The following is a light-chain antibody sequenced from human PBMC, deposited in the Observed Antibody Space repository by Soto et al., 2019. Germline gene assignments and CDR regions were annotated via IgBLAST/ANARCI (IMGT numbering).Light chain of an antibody. V-gene: IGLV2-8*01. CDR1: SSDFGGYNY. CDR3: ASYAGTKLFV. CDR2: EVT. J-gene: IGLJ1*01. Sequence: QSVLTQPASVSGSPGQSITISCTGTSSDFGGYNYVSWYQQRPGKAPKLVIYEVTKRPSGVPDRFSGSKSGSTASLTVSGLQADDEAEYYCASYAGTKLFVFGSGTKLTVL.